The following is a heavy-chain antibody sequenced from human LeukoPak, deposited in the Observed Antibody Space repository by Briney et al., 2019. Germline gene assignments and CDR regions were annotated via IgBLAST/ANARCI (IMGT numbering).Heavy chain of an antibody. CDR2: IKPDGSDT. D-gene: IGHD6-19*01. V-gene: IGHV3-7*01. CDR3: SGRSGFSSIY. Sequence: GGSLRLSCAGSGFTFSTHWMNWVRQAPGGGLEWLANIKPDGSDTYYVDSVKGRFTISRDNAKNLVYLQINSLRTEDTAVYYCSGRSGFSSIYWGQGTLVKVSS. J-gene: IGHJ4*02. CDR1: GFTFSTHW.